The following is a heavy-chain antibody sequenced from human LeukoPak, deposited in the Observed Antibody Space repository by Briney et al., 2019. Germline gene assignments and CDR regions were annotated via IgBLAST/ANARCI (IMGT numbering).Heavy chain of an antibody. CDR1: GFTFSNYG. J-gene: IGHJ4*02. D-gene: IGHD2-21*02. V-gene: IGHV3-30*18. CDR3: AKDQSWKRHIGVVTASYLDQ. Sequence: GGSLRLSCAASGFTFSNYGMHWVRQTPGKGLEWMGVISYDGKNKYSAHSVQGRFTISRDNSEEAVYLQMDTLRAEDTAVYYCAKDQSWKRHIGVVTASYLDQWGQGTLVTVSS. CDR2: ISYDGKNK.